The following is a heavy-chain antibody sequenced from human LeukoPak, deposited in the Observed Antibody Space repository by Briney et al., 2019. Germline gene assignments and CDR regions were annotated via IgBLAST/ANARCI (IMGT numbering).Heavy chain of an antibody. V-gene: IGHV3-53*01. D-gene: IGHD1-26*01. CDR1: GFTVSSNY. CDR2: IYSGGST. J-gene: IGHJ4*02. Sequence: PGGSLRLSCAASGFTVSSNYMSWVRQAPGKGLEWVSVIYSGGSTYYADSVKGRFTISRDNSKNTLHLQMNSLRAEDTAVYYCARLENIVGAPYFDYWGQGTLVTVSS. CDR3: ARLENIVGAPYFDY.